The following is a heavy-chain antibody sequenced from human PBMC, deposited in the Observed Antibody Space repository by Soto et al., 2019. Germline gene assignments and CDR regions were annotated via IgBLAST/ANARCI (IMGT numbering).Heavy chain of an antibody. Sequence: GGSLRLSCTVSGFTFSSYWMHWVRQAPGRGLVWVSHIDSDGSTTTYADSVKGRFTISRDNSKNTLYLQMNSLRAEDTAVYYCARDHVTTVTTGPYPYYYYYYGMDVWGQGTTVTVSS. CDR1: GFTFSSYW. J-gene: IGHJ6*02. D-gene: IGHD4-17*01. V-gene: IGHV3-74*01. CDR3: ARDHVTTVTTGPYPYYYYYYGMDV. CDR2: IDSDGSTT.